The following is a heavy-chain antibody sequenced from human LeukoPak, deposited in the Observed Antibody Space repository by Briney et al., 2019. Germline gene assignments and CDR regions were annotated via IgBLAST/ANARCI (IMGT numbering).Heavy chain of an antibody. J-gene: IGHJ4*02. CDR2: INPNSGGT. CDR3: ARTSHYVDIAATIPYGIYYFDY. V-gene: IGHV1-2*02. Sequence: ASVKVSCKASGYTFTGYYMHWVRQAPGQGLEWMGWINPNSGGTKYAQKFKGRVTMTRDTSISTAYMELSRLRSDDTAVYYCARTSHYVDIAATIPYGIYYFDYWGQGTLVTVSS. D-gene: IGHD5-12*01. CDR1: GYTFTGYY.